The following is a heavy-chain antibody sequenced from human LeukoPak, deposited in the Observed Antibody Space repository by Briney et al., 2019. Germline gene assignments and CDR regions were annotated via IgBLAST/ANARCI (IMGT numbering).Heavy chain of an antibody. J-gene: IGHJ4*02. CDR3: AISGGYWAWAH. CDR1: EFTFSHYS. V-gene: IGHV3-23*01. CDR2: ISGSAST. D-gene: IGHD1-26*01. Sequence: GGSLRLSCAASEFTFSHYSMNWVRQAPGKGLEWVSGISGSASTYYADSVKGRFTISRDNSKNTLYLQMSSLRAEDTAVYYCAISGGYWAWAHWGQGTLVTVSS.